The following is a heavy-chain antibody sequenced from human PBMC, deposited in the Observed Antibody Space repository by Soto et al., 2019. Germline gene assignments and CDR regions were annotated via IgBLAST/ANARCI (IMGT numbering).Heavy chain of an antibody. CDR3: ARDRGGYDILTGYYRSDWFDP. CDR1: GGSISSGGYY. Sequence: QVQLQESGPGLVKPSQTLSLTCTVSGGSISSGGYYWSWIRQHPGKGLEWIGYIYYSGSTYYNPSRKSRVTISVETSKNQFSLKLSSVTAADTAVYYCARDRGGYDILTGYYRSDWFDPWGQGTLVTVSS. V-gene: IGHV4-31*03. D-gene: IGHD3-9*01. J-gene: IGHJ5*02. CDR2: IYYSGST.